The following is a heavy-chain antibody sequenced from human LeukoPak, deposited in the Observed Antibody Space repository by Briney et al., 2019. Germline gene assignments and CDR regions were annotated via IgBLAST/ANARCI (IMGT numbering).Heavy chain of an antibody. CDR3: ARPYYYDSRIDP. CDR1: GGSISSGDYY. J-gene: IGHJ5*02. CDR2: MYYSGST. Sequence: SETLSLTCTVSGGSISSGDYYWSLVRQPPGKGLEWIAYMYYSGSTYYSPSLKSRVTMSADTSKNQLSLKLSSVTAADTAVYYCARPYYYDSRIDPWGQGILVTVSS. V-gene: IGHV4-30-4*01. D-gene: IGHD3-22*01.